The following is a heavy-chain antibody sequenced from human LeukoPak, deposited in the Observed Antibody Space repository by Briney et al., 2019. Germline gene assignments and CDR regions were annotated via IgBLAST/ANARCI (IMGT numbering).Heavy chain of an antibody. J-gene: IGHJ3*02. V-gene: IGHV3-30*02. CDR2: IRYDGSNK. Sequence: QSGGSLRLSCAASGFTFSSYGMHWVRQAPGKGLEWVAFIRYDGSNKYYADSVKGRFTISRDNSKNTLYLQMNSLRAEDTAVYYCAKKEDYYDSSGYLSWDAFDIWGQGTMVTVSS. CDR1: GFTFSSYG. CDR3: AKKEDYYDSSGYLSWDAFDI. D-gene: IGHD3-22*01.